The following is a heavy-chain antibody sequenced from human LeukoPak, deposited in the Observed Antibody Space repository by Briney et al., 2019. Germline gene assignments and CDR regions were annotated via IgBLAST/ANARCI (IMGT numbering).Heavy chain of an antibody. CDR2: IHYSGTT. V-gene: IGHV4-59*08. D-gene: IGHD3-9*01. Sequence: SETLSLTCTVSGVSILSYYWNWIRQPPGQGLEWIGYIHYSGTTNYNPSLKSRVSISIDTSNSQFSLKLTSATAADTAIYYCATGRSIRYFDYWGQGTLLSVSS. CDR1: GVSILSYY. J-gene: IGHJ4*02. CDR3: ATGRSIRYFDY.